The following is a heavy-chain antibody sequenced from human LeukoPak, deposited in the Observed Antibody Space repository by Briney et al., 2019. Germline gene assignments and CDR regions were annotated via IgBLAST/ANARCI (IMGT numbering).Heavy chain of an antibody. CDR2: ISGSGGST. CDR3: AKEEYAGYRRGWFDP. CDR1: GLTFSSYA. D-gene: IGHD2/OR15-2a*01. V-gene: IGHV3-23*01. J-gene: IGHJ5*02. Sequence: PGGSLRLSCAASGLTFSSYAMSWVRQAPGKGLEWVSAISGSGGSTYYADSVKGRFTNSRDNSKNTLYLQMNSLRAEDTAVYYCAKEEYAGYRRGWFDPWGQGTLVTVSS.